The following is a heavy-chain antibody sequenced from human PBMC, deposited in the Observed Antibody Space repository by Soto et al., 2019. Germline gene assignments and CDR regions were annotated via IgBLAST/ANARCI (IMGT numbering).Heavy chain of an antibody. CDR3: AHWGGYCSGGSCYLGYFQH. J-gene: IGHJ1*01. D-gene: IGHD2-15*01. CDR2: IYWDDDK. V-gene: IGHV2-5*02. Sequence: QITLKESGPTLVKPTQTLTLTCTFSGFSLSTSGVGVGWIRQPPGKALEWLALIYWDDDKRYSPSLKSRLTITKDTSKNQVVLTMTNMYPVYTATYYCAHWGGYCSGGSCYLGYFQHWGQGTLVTVSS. CDR1: GFSLSTSGVG.